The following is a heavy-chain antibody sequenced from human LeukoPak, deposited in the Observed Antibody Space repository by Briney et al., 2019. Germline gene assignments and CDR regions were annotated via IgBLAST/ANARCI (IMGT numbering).Heavy chain of an antibody. CDR3: ARDFRGKDIVVVPAATTPPLFDY. Sequence: ASVKVSCKASGYTFTSYGISWVRQAPGQGLEGMGWISAYNGNTNYAQKLQGRVTMTTDTSTSTAYMELRSLRSDDTAVYYCARDFRGKDIVVVPAATTPPLFDYWGQGTLVTVSS. CDR2: ISAYNGNT. V-gene: IGHV1-18*01. CDR1: GYTFTSYG. J-gene: IGHJ4*02. D-gene: IGHD2-2*01.